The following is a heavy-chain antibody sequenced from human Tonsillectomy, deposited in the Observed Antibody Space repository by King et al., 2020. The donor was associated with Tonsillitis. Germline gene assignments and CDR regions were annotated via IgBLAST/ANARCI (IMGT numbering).Heavy chain of an antibody. CDR3: AKDLLQCSGGSCYNAFDM. CDR1: GFTFRSYA. D-gene: IGHD2-15*01. V-gene: IGHV3-23*04. CDR2: ISGSGSST. Sequence: VQLVESGGGLVQPGGSLRLSCAVSGFTFRSYAMSWVRQAPGKGLEWVSGISGSGSSTYYADSVKGRFSCSRDNSRNSLYVEMNNISAEDTAVYYCAKDLLQCSGGSCYNAFDMWGQGTMVTVSS. J-gene: IGHJ3*02.